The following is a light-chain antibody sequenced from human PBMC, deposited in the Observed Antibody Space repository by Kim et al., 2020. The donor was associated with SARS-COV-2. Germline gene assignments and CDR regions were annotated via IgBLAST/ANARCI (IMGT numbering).Light chain of an antibody. CDR3: GTWDSSLGAAV. J-gene: IGLJ2*01. CDR2: DND. CDR1: SSNIGNNY. Sequence: QSVLTQPPSVSAAPGQKVTISCSGSSSNIGNNYVSWYQQLPGTAPKLLIYDNDKRPSGIPDRFSGSKSGTSATLVITGLQPGDEADYYCGTWDSSLGAAVFGGGTQLTVL. V-gene: IGLV1-51*01.